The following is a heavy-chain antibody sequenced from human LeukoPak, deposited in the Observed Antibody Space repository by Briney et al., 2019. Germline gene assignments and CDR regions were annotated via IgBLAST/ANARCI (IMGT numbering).Heavy chain of an antibody. V-gene: IGHV4-59*12. Sequence: SETLSLTCTVSGGSISSYYWSWIRQPPGKGLEWIGYIYYSGSTNYNPSLKSRVTISLDTSKNHFSLKLSSVTAADTAVYYCARGLVTHVGLGNYWGQGSLVTVSS. CDR3: ARGLVTHVGLGNY. J-gene: IGHJ4*02. CDR2: IYYSGST. CDR1: GGSISSYY. D-gene: IGHD1-26*01.